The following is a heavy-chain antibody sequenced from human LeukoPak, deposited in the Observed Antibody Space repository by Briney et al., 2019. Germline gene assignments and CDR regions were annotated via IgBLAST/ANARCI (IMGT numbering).Heavy chain of an antibody. D-gene: IGHD3-3*01. CDR2: IYYSGST. CDR3: ASFITTFGVVRD. J-gene: IGHJ4*02. Sequence: SETLSLTCTVSGGSISSYYWSWIRQPPGKGLEWIGYIYYSGSTNYNPSLKSRVTISVDTSKNQFSLKLSSVTAADTAVYYCASFITTFGVVRDWGQGTLVTVSS. V-gene: IGHV4-59*01. CDR1: GGSISSYY.